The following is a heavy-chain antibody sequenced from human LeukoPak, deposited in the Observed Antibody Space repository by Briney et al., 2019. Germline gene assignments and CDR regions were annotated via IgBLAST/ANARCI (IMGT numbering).Heavy chain of an antibody. CDR1: GYSISRGYH. D-gene: IGHD3-22*01. J-gene: IGHJ4*02. Sequence: SETLSLTCSVSGYSISRGYHWAWVRQPPGKGLEWIGSVHHSGATYYNPSLNSRLTISADTSKNQFSLKLSSVTAADTAVYYCATYYYDSSGYYHDYWGQGTLVTVSS. CDR3: ATYYYDSSGYYHDY. V-gene: IGHV4-38-2*02. CDR2: VHHSGAT.